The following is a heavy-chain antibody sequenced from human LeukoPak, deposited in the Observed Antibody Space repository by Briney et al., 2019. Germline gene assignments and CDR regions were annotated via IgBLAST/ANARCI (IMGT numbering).Heavy chain of an antibody. J-gene: IGHJ3*02. V-gene: IGHV4-39*07. D-gene: IGHD1-1*01. Sequence: SETLSLTCTVSGGSISSGGYYWSWIRQPPGKGLEWIGEINHSGSTNYNPSLKSRVTISVDTSKNQFSLKLSSVTAADTAVYYCARRTGRWTHAGFDIWGQGTMVTVSS. CDR2: INHSGST. CDR1: GGSISSGGYY. CDR3: ARRTGRWTHAGFDI.